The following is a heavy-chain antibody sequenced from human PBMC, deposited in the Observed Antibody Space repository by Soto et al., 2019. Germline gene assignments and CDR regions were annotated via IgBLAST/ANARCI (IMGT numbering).Heavy chain of an antibody. CDR2: ISHSGRS. D-gene: IGHD3-3*01. V-gene: IGHV4-59*13. J-gene: IGHJ6*02. Sequence: SETLSLTCAVSGGSMSSFSWSWIRQPPGKGLEFIGSISHSGRSEYNPSLKDRIILSVDVSKNQFSLNLKSMKAADTAVYYCARVAMEHYYDMWSGSTSYALDVWGQGTTVTVSS. CDR1: GGSMSSFS. CDR3: ARVAMEHYYDMWSGSTSYALDV.